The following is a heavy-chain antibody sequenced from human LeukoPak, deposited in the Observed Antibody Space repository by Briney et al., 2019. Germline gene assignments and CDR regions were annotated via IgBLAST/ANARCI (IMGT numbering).Heavy chain of an antibody. J-gene: IGHJ3*02. D-gene: IGHD2-15*01. CDR3: ARYRDSGGRLAFDI. Sequence: PSEALSLICTVSGGSISSYYWSWIRQLPGKGLEWTGYIYYSGTTYYNPSLESRVTMSVDTSKNQFSLKLSSVTAADTAVYYCARYRDSGGRLAFDIWGQGTMVTVSS. CDR2: IYYSGTT. V-gene: IGHV4-59*06. CDR1: GGSISSYY.